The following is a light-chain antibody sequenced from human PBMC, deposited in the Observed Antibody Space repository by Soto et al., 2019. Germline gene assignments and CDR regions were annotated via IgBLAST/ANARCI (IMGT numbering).Light chain of an antibody. V-gene: IGLV4-69*01. CDR3: QTWATGVV. J-gene: IGLJ2*01. CDR2: LNSDGSH. Sequence: QPVLTQSPSASASLGTSVKLTCTLSRGHSSYAIAWHQQQPEKGPRYLMKLNSDGSHSKGDGIPDRFAGSSSGAERYLTISSLQSEDEADYYCQTWATGVVFGGGTQLTVL. CDR1: RGHSSYA.